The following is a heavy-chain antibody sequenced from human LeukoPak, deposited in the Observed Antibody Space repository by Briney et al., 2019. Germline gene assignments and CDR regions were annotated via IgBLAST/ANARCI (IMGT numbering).Heavy chain of an antibody. D-gene: IGHD6-19*01. V-gene: IGHV4-4*02. Sequence: SETLSLTCAVSGGSISSSNWWSWVRQPPGKGLEWIGEIYHSGSTNYNPSLKSRVTISVDKSKNQFSLKLSSVTAADTAVYYCASPGYSSGWASDYWGQGTLVTVSS. CDR3: ASPGYSSGWASDY. CDR2: IYHSGST. CDR1: GGSISSSNW. J-gene: IGHJ4*02.